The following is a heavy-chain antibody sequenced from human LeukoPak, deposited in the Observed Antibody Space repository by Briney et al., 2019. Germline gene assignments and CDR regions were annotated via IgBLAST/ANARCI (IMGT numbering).Heavy chain of an antibody. Sequence: PGGSLRLSCAASGFTFSNYWMRWVRQGSGKGLVWVSRISTDGNTTNYADSVKGRFTISRDNAKNTLYLQMSSLTAEDTAVYYCTRDVGFYGSGSYYRDWGQGSLVTVSS. V-gene: IGHV3-74*01. D-gene: IGHD3-10*01. J-gene: IGHJ4*02. CDR3: TRDVGFYGSGSYYRD. CDR1: GFTFSNYW. CDR2: ISTDGNTT.